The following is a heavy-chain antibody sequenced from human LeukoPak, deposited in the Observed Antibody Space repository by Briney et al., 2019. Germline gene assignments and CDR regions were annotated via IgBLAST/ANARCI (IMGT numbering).Heavy chain of an antibody. CDR3: TTWSAAYRAH. D-gene: IGHD2-15*01. V-gene: IGHV3-15*01. Sequence: PGRSLRPSCTGLGFTFGDHAMSWVRQAPGKGLEWVGRFKSEADGGAIAYPAPVKGKFAISRDNSTDTVYLQMNGLKVEDSAVYYCTTWSAAYRAHWGQGTLVTVSS. CDR2: FKSEADGGAI. J-gene: IGHJ4*02. CDR1: GFTFGDHA.